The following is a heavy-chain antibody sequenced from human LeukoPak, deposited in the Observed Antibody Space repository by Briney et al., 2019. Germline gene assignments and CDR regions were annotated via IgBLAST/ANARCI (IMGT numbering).Heavy chain of an antibody. Sequence: PGRSLRLSCAGSGFTLNDYYVNWLRQAPGKGLEWIAYISSSSRSVNYADSVKGRFTLSRDYAKNSVNLDMTGLRGEDTAIYYCARVHNTIYWGQGVLVTVSS. CDR3: ARVHNTIY. CDR2: ISSSSRSV. V-gene: IGHV3-11*04. CDR1: GFTLNDYY. J-gene: IGHJ4*02. D-gene: IGHD5-24*01.